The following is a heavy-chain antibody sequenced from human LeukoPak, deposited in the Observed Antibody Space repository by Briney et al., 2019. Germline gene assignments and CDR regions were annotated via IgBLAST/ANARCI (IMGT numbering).Heavy chain of an antibody. Sequence: GGSLRLSCAASGFTFSTYSMNWVRQAPGKGLEWVSSISSSSSYIYYADSLKGRFTISRDNAKNSLYLQMHSLRAEDTAVYYCAKDNPFSGYDGRDYWGQGTLVAVSS. J-gene: IGHJ4*02. CDR2: ISSSSSYI. CDR3: AKDNPFSGYDGRDY. CDR1: GFTFSTYS. D-gene: IGHD5-12*01. V-gene: IGHV3-21*04.